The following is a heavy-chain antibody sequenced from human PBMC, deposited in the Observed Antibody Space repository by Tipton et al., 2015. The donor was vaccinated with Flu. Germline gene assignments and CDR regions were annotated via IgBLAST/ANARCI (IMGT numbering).Heavy chain of an antibody. Sequence: SLRLSCAASGFTFSSYSMNWVRQAPGKGLEWVSSISSSSSYIYYADSVKGRFTISRDNAKNSLYLQMNSLRAEDTAVYYCARATIFGVVIIPFGDWGQGTLVTVSS. D-gene: IGHD3-3*01. CDR1: GFTFSSYS. CDR3: ARATIFGVVIIPFGD. J-gene: IGHJ4*02. V-gene: IGHV3-21*01. CDR2: ISSSSSYI.